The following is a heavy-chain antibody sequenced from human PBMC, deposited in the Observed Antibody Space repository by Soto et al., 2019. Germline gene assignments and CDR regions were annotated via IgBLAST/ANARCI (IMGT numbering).Heavy chain of an antibody. D-gene: IGHD6-6*01. V-gene: IGHV3-23*01. CDR2: ITGSGGST. CDR1: GFTFSSYA. CDR3: AKEARQPEGWFDP. J-gene: IGHJ5*02. Sequence: EVQLLASGGGSVQPGGSLRLSCAASGFTFSSYAMCCVRHAPGTGLEWVSAITGSGGSTYYADSAKGRFTISTDNSKNTLYLQMNCLRAEDPAVYYCAKEARQPEGWFDPWGQGTLVTVSS.